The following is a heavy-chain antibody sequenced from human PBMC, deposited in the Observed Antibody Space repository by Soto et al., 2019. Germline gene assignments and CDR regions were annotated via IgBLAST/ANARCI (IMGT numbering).Heavy chain of an antibody. CDR3: ARRELGYCSSTSCYGYYYGMDV. Sequence: SETLSLTCTVSGGSISSGGYYWSWIRQHPGKGLEWIGYIYYSGSTYYNPSLKSRVTISVDTSKNQFSLKLSSVTAADTAVYYCARRELGYCSSTSCYGYYYGMDVWGQGTTVTVSS. J-gene: IGHJ6*02. CDR2: IYYSGST. D-gene: IGHD2-2*01. V-gene: IGHV4-31*03. CDR1: GGSISSGGYY.